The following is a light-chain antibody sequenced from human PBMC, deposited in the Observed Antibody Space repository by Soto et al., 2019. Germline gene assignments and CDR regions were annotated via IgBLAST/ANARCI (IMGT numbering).Light chain of an antibody. J-gene: IGKJ1*01. CDR2: DAS. V-gene: IGKV1-5*01. CDR3: QHHTSYLGT. Sequence: IQMTQSPSTLSASVGDRVTITCRASQSISNWLAWYQQKPGKAPKLLIFDASSLHRGVPSRFSGSASGTEFTLTISSLQPDDFATYYYQHHTSYLGTFGQGTKVDIK. CDR1: QSISNW.